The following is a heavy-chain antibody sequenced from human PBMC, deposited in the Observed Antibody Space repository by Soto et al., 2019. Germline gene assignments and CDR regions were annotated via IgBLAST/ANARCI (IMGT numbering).Heavy chain of an antibody. CDR3: ARHYYDILTGYLAPFDY. CDR1: GYSFTSYW. D-gene: IGHD3-9*01. J-gene: IGHJ4*02. CDR2: IYPGDSDT. V-gene: IGHV5-51*01. Sequence: GESLKISCKGSGYSFTSYWIGWVRQMPGKGLEWMGIIYPGDSDTRYSPSFQGQVTISADKSISTAYLQWSSLKASDTAMYYCARHYYDILTGYLAPFDYWGQGTLVTVSS.